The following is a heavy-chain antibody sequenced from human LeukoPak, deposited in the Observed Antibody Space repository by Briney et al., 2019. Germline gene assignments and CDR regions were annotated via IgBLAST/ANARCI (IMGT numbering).Heavy chain of an antibody. CDR3: VRDLGVDTSMIXFXY. J-gene: IGHJ4*02. CDR2: ISAYNGNT. CDR1: GYTFTSFG. Sequence: ASVKVSCKASGYTFTSFGISWVRQAPGQGLEWMGWISAYNGNTKSAQKFQGRVTMTTDTSTNTAYMELRSLRSDDTAVFYCVRDLGVDTSMIXFXYWGQXTLVTV. V-gene: IGHV1-18*01. D-gene: IGHD3/OR15-3a*01.